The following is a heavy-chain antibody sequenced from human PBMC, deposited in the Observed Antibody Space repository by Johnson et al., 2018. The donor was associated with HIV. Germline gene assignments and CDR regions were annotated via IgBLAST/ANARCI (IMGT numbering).Heavy chain of an antibody. CDR3: AKGGSLTQDAPFDI. J-gene: IGHJ3*02. CDR1: GFTFDDYA. D-gene: IGHD1-14*01. CDR2: ISSNGGSK. Sequence: LLVESGGGLVQPGRSLRLSCAASGFTFDDYAMHWVRQAPGKGLEWVSGISSNGGSKYYANSVKGRFTISRDNSKNTLYLQMNSLRAEDTAVYYCAKGGSLTQDAPFDIWGQGTMVTVSS. V-gene: IGHV3-9*01.